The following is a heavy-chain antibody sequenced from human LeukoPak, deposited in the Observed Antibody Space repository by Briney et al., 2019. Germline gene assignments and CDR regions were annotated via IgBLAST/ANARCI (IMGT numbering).Heavy chain of an antibody. D-gene: IGHD3-22*01. CDR2: ISSSINYI. CDR1: GFTFSSYS. CDR3: AREVHYFDSTGYYGSFDI. Sequence: GGSLRLSCAASGFTFSSYSMNWVRQAPGKGLEWVSSISSSINYIYYADSVKGRFTISRDNAKNSLYLQMNSLRAEDTAVYYCAREVHYFDSTGYYGSFDIWGQGTMVTVSS. J-gene: IGHJ3*02. V-gene: IGHV3-21*01.